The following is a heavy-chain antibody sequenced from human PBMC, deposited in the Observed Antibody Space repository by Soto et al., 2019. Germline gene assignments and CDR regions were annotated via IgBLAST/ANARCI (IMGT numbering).Heavy chain of an antibody. D-gene: IGHD6-6*01. J-gene: IGHJ4*02. Sequence: GGSLRLSCAASGFAFSNYAMHWVRQAPGKGLEWVSSISTSIDATYYADSVKGRFTISRDDSKNTLYLQMNSLRAEDSAVYYCATDRTVAARNFDYWGQGTQVTVSS. CDR2: ISTSIDAT. CDR1: GFAFSNYA. V-gene: IGHV3-23*01. CDR3: ATDRTVAARNFDY.